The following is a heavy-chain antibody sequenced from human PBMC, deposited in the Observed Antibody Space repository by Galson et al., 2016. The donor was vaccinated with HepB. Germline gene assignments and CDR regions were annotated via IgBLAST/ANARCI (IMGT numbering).Heavy chain of an antibody. CDR2: IIPVLGAA. D-gene: IGHD1-7*01. Sequence: SVKVSCKASGGTFSSYAFSWVRQAPGQGLEWMGGIIPVLGAAKNAQKFQGRLTITADESTFTASMELSSLRSEDTAVYYFAKNWYNWNYGFYYYYGLDVWGQGTTVTVSS. CDR1: GGTFSSYA. J-gene: IGHJ6*02. V-gene: IGHV1-69*13. CDR3: AKNWYNWNYGFYYYYGLDV.